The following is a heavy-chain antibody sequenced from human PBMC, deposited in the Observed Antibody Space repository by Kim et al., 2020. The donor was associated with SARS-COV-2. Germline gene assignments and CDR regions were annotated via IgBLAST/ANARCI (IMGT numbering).Heavy chain of an antibody. J-gene: IGHJ6*03. V-gene: IGHV7-4-1*02. CDR1: GYTFTSYA. Sequence: ASVKVSCKASGYTFTSYAMNWVRQAPGQGLEWMGWINTNTGNPTYAQGFTGRFVFSLDTSVSTAYLQISSLKAEDTAVYYWARDYDFWSGYYYYYYMDVWGKGPTVTGSS. CDR3: ARDYDFWSGYYYYYYMDV. D-gene: IGHD3-3*01. CDR2: INTNTGNP.